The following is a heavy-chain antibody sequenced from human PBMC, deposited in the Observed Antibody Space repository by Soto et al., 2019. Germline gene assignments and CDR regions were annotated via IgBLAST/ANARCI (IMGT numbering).Heavy chain of an antibody. J-gene: IGHJ4*02. Sequence: EVQLLESGGGLVQPGGSLRLSCAASGFTFSSYAMTWVRQAPGKGLDWVSAISYSGGGTYYAGSVKGRFTISRDNSKNTRYLQMSSLRAEDTAVYYCARLGGDSNTDYWGPGALVTVSS. D-gene: IGHD6-13*01. CDR3: ARLGGDSNTDY. V-gene: IGHV3-23*01. CDR1: GFTFSSYA. CDR2: ISYSGGGT.